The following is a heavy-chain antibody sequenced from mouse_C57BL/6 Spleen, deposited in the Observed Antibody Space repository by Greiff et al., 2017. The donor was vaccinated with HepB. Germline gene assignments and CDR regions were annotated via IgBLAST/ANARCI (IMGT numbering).Heavy chain of an antibody. Sequence: VQLQQSGAELVKPGASVKLSCTASGFNIKDYYMHWVKQRTEQGLEWIGRIDPEDGDTKYAPKFQGKATITADTTSNTAYLQLSSLTSEDTAVYYCARSRAAQAPLDCWGQGTTLTVSS. V-gene: IGHV14-2*01. CDR3: ARSRAAQAPLDC. CDR1: GFNIKDYY. CDR2: IDPEDGDT. D-gene: IGHD3-2*02. J-gene: IGHJ2*01.